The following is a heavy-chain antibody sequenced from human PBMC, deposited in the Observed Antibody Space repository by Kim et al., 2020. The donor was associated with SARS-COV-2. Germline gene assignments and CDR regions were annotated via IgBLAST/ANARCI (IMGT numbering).Heavy chain of an antibody. CDR2: IIPIFGTA. CDR1: GGTFSSYA. J-gene: IGHJ4*02. V-gene: IGHV1-69*13. Sequence: SVKVSCKASGGTFSSYAISWVRQAPGQGLEWMGGIIPIFGTANYAQKFQGRVTITADESTSTAYMELSSLRSEDTAVYYCARAFGGYCSSTSCYNQYYFDYWGQGTLVTVSS. CDR3: ARAFGGYCSSTSCYNQYYFDY. D-gene: IGHD2-2*02.